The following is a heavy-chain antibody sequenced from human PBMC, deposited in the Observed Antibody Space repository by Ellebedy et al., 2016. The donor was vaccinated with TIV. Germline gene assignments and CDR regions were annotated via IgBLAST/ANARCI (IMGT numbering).Heavy chain of an antibody. CDR1: GGTFSSHA. J-gene: IGHJ4*02. V-gene: IGHV1-69*13. CDR2: IIPLYGAA. Sequence: ASVKVSXXSSGGTFSSHAFTWVRLAPGRGLEWVGGIIPLYGAAHYAQNFNGRVTITADESTSTLYMELSSLTSDDTAVYYCARGSSNWLPRDWGQGTLVTVSS. D-gene: IGHD2-2*01. CDR3: ARGSSNWLPRD.